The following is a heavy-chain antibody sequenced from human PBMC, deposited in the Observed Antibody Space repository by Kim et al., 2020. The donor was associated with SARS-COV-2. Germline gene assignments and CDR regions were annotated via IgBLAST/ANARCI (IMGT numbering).Heavy chain of an antibody. CDR3: ARYCSGGSCYSPTDYYYGMDV. V-gene: IGHV1-69*13. Sequence: SVKVSCKASGGTFSSYAISWVRQAPGQGLEWMGGIIPIFGTANYAQKFQGRVTITADESTSTAYMELSSLRSEDTAVYYCARYCSGGSCYSPTDYYYGMDVWGQGTTVTVSS. CDR2: IIPIFGTA. J-gene: IGHJ6*02. D-gene: IGHD2-15*01. CDR1: GGTFSSYA.